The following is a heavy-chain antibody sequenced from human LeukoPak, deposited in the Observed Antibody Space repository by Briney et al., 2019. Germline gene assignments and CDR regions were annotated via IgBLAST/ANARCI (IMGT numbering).Heavy chain of an antibody. V-gene: IGHV3-23*01. D-gene: IGHD4/OR15-4a*01. Sequence: GGSLRLSCAASGFTFSSDAMNWVRQAPGKGLEWVSGISDTGGNPYYADSVKGRFTISRDKSKNTLDLQMNSLRAEDTAVYYCAKGTMHDYWGQGTLVTVSA. CDR1: GFTFSSDA. J-gene: IGHJ4*02. CDR3: AKGTMHDY. CDR2: ISDTGGNP.